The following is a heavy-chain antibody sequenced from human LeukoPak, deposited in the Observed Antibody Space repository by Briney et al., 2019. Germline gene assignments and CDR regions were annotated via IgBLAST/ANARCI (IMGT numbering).Heavy chain of an antibody. J-gene: IGHJ4*02. CDR2: IYYSGTT. CDR1: GGSISSNY. CDR3: ARGVYIAAAQYGY. V-gene: IGHV4-59*01. Sequence: SETLSLTCTVSGGSISSNYWSWIRQPPGKGLEWIGYIYYSGTTNYNPSLKSRVTISVDTSKNQFSLKLSSVTAADTAVYYCARGVYIAAAQYGYWGQGTLVTVSS. D-gene: IGHD6-13*01.